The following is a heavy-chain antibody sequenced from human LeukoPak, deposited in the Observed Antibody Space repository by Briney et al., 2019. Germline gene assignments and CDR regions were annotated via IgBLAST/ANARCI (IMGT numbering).Heavy chain of an antibody. CDR2: ISYDGSNK. Sequence: GRSLRLSCAASGFTFSSYAMHWVRQAPGKGLEWVAVISYDGSNKYYADSVKGRFTISRDNSKNTLYLQMNSLRAEDTAVYYCAKDRHIVATIDVFDYWGQGTLVTVSS. CDR3: AKDRHIVATIDVFDY. D-gene: IGHD5-12*01. CDR1: GFTFSSYA. J-gene: IGHJ4*02. V-gene: IGHV3-30-3*01.